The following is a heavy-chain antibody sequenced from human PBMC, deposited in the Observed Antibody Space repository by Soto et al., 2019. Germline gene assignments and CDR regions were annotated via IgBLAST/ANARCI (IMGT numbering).Heavy chain of an antibody. CDR3: AKEEYSYGFDY. Sequence: PGGSLRLSCAASGFTLSNFWMHWVRQVPGKGLVWVSRTNDDGSRTKYADSVEGRLTISRDNSKNTLYLQMNSLRAEDTAVYYCAKEEYSYGFDYWGQGTLVTVSS. CDR2: TNDDGSRT. J-gene: IGHJ4*01. V-gene: IGHV3-74*01. CDR1: GFTLSNFW. D-gene: IGHD5-18*01.